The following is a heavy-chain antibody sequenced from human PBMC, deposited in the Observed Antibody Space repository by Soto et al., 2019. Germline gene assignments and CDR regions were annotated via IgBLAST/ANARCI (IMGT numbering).Heavy chain of an antibody. CDR1: GGSISRGCYY. J-gene: IGHJ6*03. Sequence: SSETPXLTCTVSGGSISRGCYYWSWIRQHPGKGLEWIGYIYYSGSTYYNPSLKSRVTISVDTSKNQFSLKLSSVTAADTAVYYCANSVRGYSGYDYYYYYMDVWGKGTTVTVSS. CDR3: ANSVRGYSGYDYYYYYMDV. V-gene: IGHV4-31*03. CDR2: IYYSGST. D-gene: IGHD5-12*01.